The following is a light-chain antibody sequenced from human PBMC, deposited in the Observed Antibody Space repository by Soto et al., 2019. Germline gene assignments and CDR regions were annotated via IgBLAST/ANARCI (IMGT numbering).Light chain of an antibody. CDR2: DAS. CDR3: HQYKTYST. V-gene: IGKV1-5*01. CDR1: QSLSNR. J-gene: IGKJ1*01. Sequence: DIPLTQSPSTLSASVGDRVTITCRASQSLSNRLAWYQQKPGKAPKLLIYDASTLESGVSSRFSGTGSETECPLTITDLQADDLATYFCHQYKTYSTFGQGTKVEIK.